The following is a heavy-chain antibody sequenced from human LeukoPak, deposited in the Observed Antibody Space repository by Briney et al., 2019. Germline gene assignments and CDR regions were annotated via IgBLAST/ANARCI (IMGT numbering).Heavy chain of an antibody. CDR1: GGSISSGTHY. CDR3: ARDQGYSTFFAFDI. Sequence: TSETLSLTCTVSGGSISSGTHYCSWIRQAAGRGLEWIGRVYTSGSTNYNPSLKSRVTISVDTSKNQFTLKLTSVTAADTAVYYCARDQGYSTFFAFDIWGQGTIVTVSS. CDR2: VYTSGST. J-gene: IGHJ3*02. V-gene: IGHV4-61*02. D-gene: IGHD5-12*01.